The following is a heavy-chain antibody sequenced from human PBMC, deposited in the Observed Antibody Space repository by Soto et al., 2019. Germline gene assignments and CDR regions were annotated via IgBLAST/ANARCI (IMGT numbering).Heavy chain of an antibody. CDR2: ISYDGSNK. J-gene: IGHJ6*02. CDR3: AKEVWSGPMDV. CDR1: GFTFSSSG. V-gene: IGHV3-30*18. Sequence: QVQLVESGGGVVQPGRSLRLSCAATGFTFSSSGQHWVRQAPGKGLEWVAVISYDGSNKYYADSVKGRFTISRDNSKNTLYLQMNSLRPEDTAVYYCAKEVWSGPMDVWGQGTTVTVSS. D-gene: IGHD3-3*01.